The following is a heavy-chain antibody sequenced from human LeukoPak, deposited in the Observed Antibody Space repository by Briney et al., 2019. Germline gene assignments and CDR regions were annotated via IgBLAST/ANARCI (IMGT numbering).Heavy chain of an antibody. V-gene: IGHV3-64D*08. CDR1: GFTFSSYA. Sequence: GGSLILSCSASGFTFSSYALHWVRQAPGKGLEYVSTTTSDGDTAYYADSMKGRFTISRDNSKNTLYLEMSSLRVEDTAIYYCAKWPEGAMDYFDYWGQGTLVTVSS. D-gene: IGHD3-16*01. CDR3: AKWPEGAMDYFDY. J-gene: IGHJ4*02. CDR2: TTSDGDTA.